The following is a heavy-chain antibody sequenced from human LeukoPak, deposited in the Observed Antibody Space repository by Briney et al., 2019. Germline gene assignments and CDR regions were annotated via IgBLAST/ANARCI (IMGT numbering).Heavy chain of an antibody. CDR3: ARDFESYCTNGVCYALGY. Sequence: PGGSLRLSCAASGFTFSSYAMHWVRQAPGKGLEWVAVISYDGSNKYYADSVKGRFTISRDNSKNTLYLQMNSLRAEDTAVYYCARDFESYCTNGVCYALGYWGQGTLVTVSS. J-gene: IGHJ4*02. CDR1: GFTFSSYA. V-gene: IGHV3-30*04. CDR2: ISYDGSNK. D-gene: IGHD2-8*01.